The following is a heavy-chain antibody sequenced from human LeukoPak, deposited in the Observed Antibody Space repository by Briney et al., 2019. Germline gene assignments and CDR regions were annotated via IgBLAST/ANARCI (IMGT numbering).Heavy chain of an antibody. CDR3: AKVVSGYDGITDFDY. CDR2: ISGSGGST. V-gene: IGHV3-23*01. CDR1: GFTFSSYA. J-gene: IGHJ4*02. D-gene: IGHD5-12*01. Sequence: GGSLRLSCAASGFTFSSYAMSWVRQAPGKGLEWVSAISGSGGSTYYADSVKGRFTISRDNSENTLYPQMNSLRAEDTAVYYCAKVVSGYDGITDFDYWGQGTLVTVSS.